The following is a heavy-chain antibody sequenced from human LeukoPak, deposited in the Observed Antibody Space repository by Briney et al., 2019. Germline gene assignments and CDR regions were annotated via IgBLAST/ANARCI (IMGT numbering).Heavy chain of an antibody. J-gene: IGHJ3*02. CDR2: IYFSGST. D-gene: IGHD3-22*01. V-gene: IGHV4-59*12. CDR3: ARESYYDSSGYKAFDI. CDR1: GGSISNYY. Sequence: SETLSLTCTVSGGSISNYYWNWIRQPPGKGLEWIGYIYFSGSTYYNPSLKSRLTISVDTSKNQFSLRLSSVTAADTAVYYCARESYYDSSGYKAFDIWGQGTMVTVSS.